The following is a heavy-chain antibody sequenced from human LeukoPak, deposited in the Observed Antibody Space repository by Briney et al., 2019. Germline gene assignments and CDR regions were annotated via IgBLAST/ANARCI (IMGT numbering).Heavy chain of an antibody. D-gene: IGHD3-10*01. CDR2: TTYDGSDK. J-gene: IGHJ4*02. CDR3: AKDRANSWSSDY. CDR1: GFAFSNYA. V-gene: IGHV3-30*02. Sequence: GGSLRLSSAASGFAFSNYAMYWVRQAPGNGLEWVAFTTYDGSDKYYADSVKGRFTISRDNSKNTLYLQMNSLRAEDTAVYYCAKDRANSWSSDYWGQGTLVTVSS.